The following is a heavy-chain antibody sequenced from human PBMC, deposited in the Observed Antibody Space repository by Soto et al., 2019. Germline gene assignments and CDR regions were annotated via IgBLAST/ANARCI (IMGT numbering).Heavy chain of an antibody. CDR1: GGTFSRHA. D-gene: IGHD5-12*01. CDR2: IIPIFGTA. CDR3: ARDRLRLPNWFDP. V-gene: IGHV1-69*01. Sequence: QVQLVQSGAEVRKPGSSVKVSCKASGGTFSRHAISWVRQAPGQGLEWMGGIIPIFGTANHAQKFQGRVTIIADESTSTVYMELSSLRSEDTAVYYCARDRLRLPNWFDPWGQGTLVTVSS. J-gene: IGHJ5*02.